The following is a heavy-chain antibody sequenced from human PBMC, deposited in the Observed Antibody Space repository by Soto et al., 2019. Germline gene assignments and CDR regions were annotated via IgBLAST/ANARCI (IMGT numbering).Heavy chain of an antibody. J-gene: IGHJ6*02. CDR1: GGTFSDST. D-gene: IGHD1-1*01. CDR3: ERNGTLTCYPYGMDV. V-gene: IGHV1-69*05. CDR2: IIPIFDTA. Sequence: SMKISCKASGGTFSDSTINWVRQAPGQRLEWMGGIIPIFDTANYAEKFQGSITITTDEYTSTSLMKVGSLRSEATYVYYCERNGTLTCYPYGMDVGGQETMVTVSS.